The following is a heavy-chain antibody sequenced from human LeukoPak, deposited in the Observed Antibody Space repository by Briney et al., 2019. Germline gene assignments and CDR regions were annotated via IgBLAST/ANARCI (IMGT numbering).Heavy chain of an antibody. CDR3: ARGGIVVVQPFDP. J-gene: IGHJ5*02. V-gene: IGHV4-34*01. D-gene: IGHD2-2*01. Sequence: SETLSLTCAVYGGSFSGYYWSWIRQPPGKGLEWIGEINHSGSTNYNPSLKSRVTISVDTSKNQFSLKLSSVTAADTAVHYCARGGIVVVQPFDPWGQGTLVTVSS. CDR2: INHSGST. CDR1: GGSFSGYY.